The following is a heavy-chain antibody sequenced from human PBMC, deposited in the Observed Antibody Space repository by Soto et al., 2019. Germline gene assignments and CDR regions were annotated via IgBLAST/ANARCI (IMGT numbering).Heavy chain of an antibody. Sequence: QVQLVESGGGVVQPGRSLRLSCAASGFTFSSYAMHWVRQAPGKGLEWVAVISYDGSNKYYADSVKGRFTISRDNSKNTLYLQMNSLRAEDTAVYYCARVRSGSSSYYYYGMDVWGQGTTVTVSS. CDR2: ISYDGSNK. V-gene: IGHV3-30-3*01. CDR1: GFTFSSYA. D-gene: IGHD1-26*01. J-gene: IGHJ6*02. CDR3: ARVRSGSSSYYYYGMDV.